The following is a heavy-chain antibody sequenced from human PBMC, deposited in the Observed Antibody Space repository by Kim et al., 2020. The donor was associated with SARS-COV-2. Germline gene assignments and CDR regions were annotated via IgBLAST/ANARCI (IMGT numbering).Heavy chain of an antibody. V-gene: IGHV4-39*07. CDR3: AGGSGSGYSFDY. D-gene: IGHD3-22*01. J-gene: IGHJ4*02. CDR2: IFYSGSS. CDR1: GGSTSSSSYY. Sequence: SETLSLTCTVSGGSTSSSSYYWGWIRQPPGKGLEWIGSIFYSGSSYYNPSLKRRVTTSVDTSKNKFSLKLSSVTAADTAVYYCAGGSGSGYSFDYWGQGTLVTASS.